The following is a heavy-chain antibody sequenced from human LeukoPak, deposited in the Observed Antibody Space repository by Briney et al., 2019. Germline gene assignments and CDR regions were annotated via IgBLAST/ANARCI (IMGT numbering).Heavy chain of an antibody. Sequence: SETLSLTCTVSGGSISTYYWSWIRLPPGKGLEWIAYIYFTGRTQYNPSLKSRVTISEDTSKNQFSLRLSSVTPADTAVYYCARGGYDSDFDYWAQGILVTVSS. V-gene: IGHV4-59*01. CDR3: ARGGYDSDFDY. CDR2: IYFTGRT. CDR1: GGSISTYY. J-gene: IGHJ4*02. D-gene: IGHD3-3*01.